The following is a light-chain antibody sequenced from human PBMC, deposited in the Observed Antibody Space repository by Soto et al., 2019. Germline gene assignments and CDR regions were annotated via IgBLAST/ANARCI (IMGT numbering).Light chain of an antibody. CDR3: QQYNDWPPWT. CDR1: QSISDN. CDR2: TAS. J-gene: IGKJ1*01. V-gene: IGKV3-15*01. Sequence: ETVMTQTPATLSLSPGERATLSCRASQSISDNLAWYQQKPGQAPRLIIYTASIRATGIPARFSGSGSGTEFTLTISSLQSEDSAIYYCQQYNDWPPWTFGQGTKVEI.